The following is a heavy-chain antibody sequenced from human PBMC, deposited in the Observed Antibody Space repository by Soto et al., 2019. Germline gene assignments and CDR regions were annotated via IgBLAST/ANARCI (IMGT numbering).Heavy chain of an antibody. Sequence: QVQLQESGPGLVKPSETLSLTCTVSGGSVSSGRFYWSWIRQPPGKGLEWIGYIYYSGSTKYNPSLRSRVTISVDTSKNQFSLKLTSVAAADTAVYYCARSGSGSDWLGGQGTLVTVSS. J-gene: IGHJ4*02. CDR1: GGSVSSGRFY. CDR2: IYYSGST. D-gene: IGHD3-9*01. CDR3: ARSGSGSDWL. V-gene: IGHV4-61*01.